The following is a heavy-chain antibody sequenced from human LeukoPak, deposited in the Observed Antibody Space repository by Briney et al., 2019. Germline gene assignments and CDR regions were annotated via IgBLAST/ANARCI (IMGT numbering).Heavy chain of an antibody. V-gene: IGHV3-33*01. Sequence: PGGSLRLSCAASGFTFSNYGMHWVRQAPGKGLEWVAVIWFDGNKKYSADSVKGRFTISRDNSKNTLYLQMNSLRVEDTAVYYCARDSEGVCSGGSRYSSPLDYWGQGTLVTVSS. CDR1: GFTFSNYG. D-gene: IGHD2-15*01. J-gene: IGHJ4*02. CDR3: ARDSEGVCSGGSRYSSPLDY. CDR2: IWFDGNKK.